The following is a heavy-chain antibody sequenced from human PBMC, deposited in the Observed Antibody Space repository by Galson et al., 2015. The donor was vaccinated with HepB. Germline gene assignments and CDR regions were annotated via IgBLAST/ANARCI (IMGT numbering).Heavy chain of an antibody. Sequence: SLRLSCAASGFTFSSYSMNWVRQAPGKGLEWVSYISSSSSTIYYADSVKGRFTISRDNAKNSLYLQMNSLRAEDTAVYYCARDGLRGQYSGYVKGVFDIWGQGTMVTVSS. D-gene: IGHD5-12*01. CDR3: ARDGLRGQYSGYVKGVFDI. CDR2: ISSSSSTI. CDR1: GFTFSSYS. J-gene: IGHJ3*02. V-gene: IGHV3-48*04.